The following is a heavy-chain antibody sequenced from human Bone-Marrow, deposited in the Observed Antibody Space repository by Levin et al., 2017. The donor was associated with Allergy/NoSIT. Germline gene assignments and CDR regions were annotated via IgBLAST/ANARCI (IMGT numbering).Heavy chain of an antibody. CDR2: ISSSGTTI. CDR3: ARERSGSYSFPDY. Sequence: AGGSLRLSCAASGFTFSSYEMNWVRQAPGKGLEWVSYISSSGTTIYYADSVKGRFTISRDNAKNSLYLQMNSLRVEDTAVYYCARERSGSYSFPDYWGQGTLVTVSS. D-gene: IGHD1-26*01. CDR1: GFTFSSYE. V-gene: IGHV3-48*03. J-gene: IGHJ4*02.